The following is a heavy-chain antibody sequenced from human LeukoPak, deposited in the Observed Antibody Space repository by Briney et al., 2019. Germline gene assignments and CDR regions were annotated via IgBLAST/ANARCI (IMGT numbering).Heavy chain of an antibody. Sequence: KSGGSLRLSCAASGFTFSSESMNWVRQAPGKGLEWVASISSSSSYIYYADSVKGRFTIYRDNAKTSLYLKMKSLRAEDTVVYYCAAQSSRGSGYYFAGGASYFDYWGKGTLVTVSS. CDR1: GFTFSSES. CDR2: ISSSSSYI. V-gene: IGHV3-21*01. CDR3: AAQSSRGSGYYFAGGASYFDY. D-gene: IGHD3-22*01. J-gene: IGHJ4*02.